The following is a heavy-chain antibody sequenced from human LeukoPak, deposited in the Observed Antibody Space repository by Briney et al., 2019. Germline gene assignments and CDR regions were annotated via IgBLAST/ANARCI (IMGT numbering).Heavy chain of an antibody. V-gene: IGHV1-8*02. CDR3: ARGRGGVYYYFDY. CDR2: MNPNSGNT. D-gene: IGHD3-16*01. J-gene: IGHJ4*02. CDR1: GYTFTGYY. Sequence: GASVKVSCKASGYTFTGYYMHWVQQAPGQGLKWMGWMNPNSGNTGYAQKFQGRVTMTRNTSISTAYMELSSLRSEDTAVYYCARGRGGVYYYFDYWGQGTLVTVSS.